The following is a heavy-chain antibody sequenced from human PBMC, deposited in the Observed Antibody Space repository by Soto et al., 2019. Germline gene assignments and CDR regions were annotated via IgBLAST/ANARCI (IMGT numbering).Heavy chain of an antibody. CDR1: GFSFNNAW. CDR2: VKSRADGATT. V-gene: IGHV3-15*07. CDR3: TTGLGRAFDI. J-gene: IGHJ3*02. D-gene: IGHD3-10*01. Sequence: EEQLVESGGGLVKPGGSLGLSCAASGFSFNNAWLHWVRQAPGKGLEWVGRVKSRADGATTDYAAPVKGRFTISRDESQEMFYVQMNRQKIEDTAVYFCTTGLGRAFDIWGQGAMVTVSS.